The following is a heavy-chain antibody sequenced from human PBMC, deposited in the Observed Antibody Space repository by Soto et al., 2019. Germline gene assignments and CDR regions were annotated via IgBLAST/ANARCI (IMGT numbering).Heavy chain of an antibody. D-gene: IGHD6-13*01. Sequence: AKVYCEASGYTLTRSGRSWVRQDPRQGLEWMGWISAYNGNTKYAQKLQGRVTMTTDTSTSTAYMELRSLRSDDTAVYYCARGGGSSRYGDSDAFDFWGQGTMVPVS. V-gene: IGHV1-18*01. CDR2: ISAYNGNT. CDR1: GYTLTRSG. J-gene: IGHJ3*01. CDR3: ARGGGSSRYGDSDAFDF.